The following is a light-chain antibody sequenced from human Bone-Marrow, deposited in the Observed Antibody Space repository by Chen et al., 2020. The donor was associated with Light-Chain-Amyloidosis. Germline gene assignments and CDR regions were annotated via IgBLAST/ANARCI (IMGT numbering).Light chain of an antibody. Sequence: QSALPQPASVSGSPGQSITIPCTGTSSDVGGYNYVSWYQQHPGKAPKLMIYDVSNRPSGVSNRFSGSKSGNTASLTISGLQAEDEADYYCSSYTSSSTYVVFGGGTKLTVL. V-gene: IGLV2-14*01. CDR2: DVS. CDR3: SSYTSSSTYVV. CDR1: SSDVGGYNY. J-gene: IGLJ2*01.